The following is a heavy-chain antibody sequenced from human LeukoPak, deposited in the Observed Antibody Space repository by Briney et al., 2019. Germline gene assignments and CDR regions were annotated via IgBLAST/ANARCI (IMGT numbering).Heavy chain of an antibody. J-gene: IGHJ5*02. D-gene: IGHD5-18*01. CDR1: GFTFTHFY. CDR2: INPNSGGT. CDR3: ARGTRYSYRFDP. V-gene: IGHV1-2*02. Sequence: ASVKVSCKTSGFTFTHFYIHWVRQAPGQGLEWMGWINPNSGGTNYAQKFQGRVTMTRDTSISTAYMELSRLRSDDTAVYYCARGTRYSYRFDPWGQGTLVTVSS.